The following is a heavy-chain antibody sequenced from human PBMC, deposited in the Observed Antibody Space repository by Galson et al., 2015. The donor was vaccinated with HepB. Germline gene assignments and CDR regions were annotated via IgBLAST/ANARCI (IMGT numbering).Heavy chain of an antibody. CDR3: ARLIAAAETPSYGMDV. J-gene: IGHJ6*02. V-gene: IGHV5-51*03. CDR2: IYPGDSDT. D-gene: IGHD6-13*01. CDR1: GYSFTSYW. Sequence: QSGAEVKKPGESLKISCKGSGYSFTSYWIGWVRQMPGKGLEWMGIIYPGDSDTRYSPSFQGQVTISADKSISTAYLQWSSLKASDTAMYYCARLIAAAETPSYGMDVWGQGTTVTVSS.